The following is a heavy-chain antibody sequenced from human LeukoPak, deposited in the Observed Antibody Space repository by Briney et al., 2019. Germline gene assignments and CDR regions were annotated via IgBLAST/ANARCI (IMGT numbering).Heavy chain of an antibody. Sequence: GGSLRLSCTGSGITFSTYWMHWVRQAPGKGLVWVSRINSEGSTISYADSVKGRFTISRDNAKNTLFLQMNSLRAEDTAVYYCARISSDSISYYDHWGQGTLVTVSS. D-gene: IGHD3-22*01. CDR1: GITFSTYW. V-gene: IGHV3-74*01. CDR2: INSEGSTI. J-gene: IGHJ4*02. CDR3: ARISSDSISYYDH.